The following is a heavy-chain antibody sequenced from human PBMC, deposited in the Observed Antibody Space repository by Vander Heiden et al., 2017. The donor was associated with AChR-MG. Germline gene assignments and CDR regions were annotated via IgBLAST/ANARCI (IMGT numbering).Heavy chain of an antibody. CDR2: ISYDGSNK. Sequence: QVQLVESGGGVVQPGRSLRLSCAASGFTFSSSGMHWVRQAPGKGLEWVAVISYDGSNKYYADSVKGRFTISRDNSKNTLYLQMNSLRAEDTAVYYCAKSGAAMSYYYYYGMDVWGQGTTVTVSS. J-gene: IGHJ6*02. V-gene: IGHV3-30*18. CDR1: GFTFSSSG. D-gene: IGHD2-2*01. CDR3: AKSGAAMSYYYYYGMDV.